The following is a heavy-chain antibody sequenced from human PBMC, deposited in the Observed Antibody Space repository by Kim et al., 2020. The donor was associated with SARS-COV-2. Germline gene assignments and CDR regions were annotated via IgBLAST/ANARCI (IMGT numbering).Heavy chain of an antibody. D-gene: IGHD3-10*01. J-gene: IGHJ6*02. CDR1: GGSINSDDYY. V-gene: IGHV4-31*03. CDR3: ARDERVRGVINGVDV. Sequence: SETLSLTCTVSGGSINSDDYYWSWIRQLPGKGLEWIGYIYYTGSTYYNPSLKSRVIISIDTSKNQFSLKLNSVSAADTAVYYCARDERVRGVINGVDVWGQGTTVTVS. CDR2: IYYTGST.